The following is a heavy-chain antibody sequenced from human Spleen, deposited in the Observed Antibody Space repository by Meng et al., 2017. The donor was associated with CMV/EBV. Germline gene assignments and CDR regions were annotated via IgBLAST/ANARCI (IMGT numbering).Heavy chain of an antibody. CDR1: GFTFSSYA. Sequence: GGSLRLSCAASGFTFSSYAMHWVRQAPGKGLEWVAVISYDGSNKYYADSVKGRFTISRDNSKNPLYLQMNSLRAEDPAVYYCARGGGMATTYRGLDSWGQGTLVTVSS. V-gene: IGHV3-30*04. CDR2: ISYDGSNK. CDR3: ARGGGMATTYRGLDS. D-gene: IGHD5-24*01. J-gene: IGHJ4*02.